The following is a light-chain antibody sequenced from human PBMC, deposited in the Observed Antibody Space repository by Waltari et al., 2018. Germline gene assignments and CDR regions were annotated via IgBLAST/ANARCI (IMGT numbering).Light chain of an antibody. Sequence: AIQMTPSPSSFSASTGDRVTITCRASQGISSYLAWYQQKPGKAPKLLIYAASTLQSGVPSRFSGSGSGTDFTLTISCLQSEDFATYYCQQYYSYPFTFGPGTKVDIK. CDR1: QGISSY. CDR2: AAS. V-gene: IGKV1-8*01. CDR3: QQYYSYPFT. J-gene: IGKJ3*01.